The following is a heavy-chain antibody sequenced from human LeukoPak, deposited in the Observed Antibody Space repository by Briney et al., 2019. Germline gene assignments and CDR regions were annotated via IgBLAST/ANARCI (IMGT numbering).Heavy chain of an antibody. CDR3: ARDSVVRGVEY. J-gene: IGHJ4*02. V-gene: IGHV3-53*01. CDR1: VFTVSSNY. CDR2: IYSGGTT. D-gene: IGHD3-10*01. Sequence: PGGSLRLSCAASVFTVSSNYMTWVRQAPGKGLEWVSVIYSGGTTYYADSVKGRFTISRDNSKNTLYLQMNSLRAEDTAVYYCARDSVVRGVEYWGQGTLVTVSS.